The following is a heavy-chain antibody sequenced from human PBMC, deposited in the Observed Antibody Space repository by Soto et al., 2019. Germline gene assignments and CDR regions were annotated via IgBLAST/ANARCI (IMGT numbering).Heavy chain of an antibody. V-gene: IGHV4-4*02. CDR2: IYDSGST. D-gene: IGHD4-17*01. CDR3: ARDPGDGDYEGYYYYGMDV. CDR1: GGSISSSNW. J-gene: IGHJ6*02. Sequence: QVQLQESGPGLVKPSGTLSLTCAVSGGSISSSNWWSWVRQPPGKGLEWIGEIYDSGSTNYNPSLKSRVTLSVDKSKNQCSLTLSSVTAADTAVYYCARDPGDGDYEGYYYYGMDVWGQGTTVTVSS.